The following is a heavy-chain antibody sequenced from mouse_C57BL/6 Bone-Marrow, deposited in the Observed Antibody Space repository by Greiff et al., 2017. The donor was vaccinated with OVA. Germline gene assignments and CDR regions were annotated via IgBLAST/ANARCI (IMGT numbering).Heavy chain of an antibody. J-gene: IGHJ3*01. CDR1: GYTFTSYW. CDR2: IDPSDSYT. CDR3: ATVAY. Sequence: QVQLQQPGAELVKPGASVKLSCKASGYTFTSYWMQWVKQRPGQGLEWIGEIDPSDSYTNSNQKFKGKATLTVDTSSSTAYMQLSSLTSEDSAVYYCATVAYWGQGTLVTVSA. V-gene: IGHV1-50*01.